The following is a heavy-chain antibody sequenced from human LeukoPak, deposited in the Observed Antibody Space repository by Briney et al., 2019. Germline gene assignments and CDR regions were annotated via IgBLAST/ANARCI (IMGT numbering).Heavy chain of an antibody. CDR3: ARDLGGYRHYYDSRYYHEYFDY. V-gene: IGHV1-46*01. CDR1: GYTFSTYY. D-gene: IGHD3-22*01. Sequence: ASVKVSCKASGYTFSTYYMHWVRQAPGQGPEWMGMINPSDGITSNAQKFQGRVTMTRDTSTSTVYMELTSLRSEDTAVYYCARDLGGYRHYYDSRYYHEYFDYWGQGTLVTVSS. J-gene: IGHJ4*02. CDR2: INPSDGIT.